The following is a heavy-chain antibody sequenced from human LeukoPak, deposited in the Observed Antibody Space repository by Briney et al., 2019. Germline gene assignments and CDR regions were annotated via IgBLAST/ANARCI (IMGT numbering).Heavy chain of an antibody. J-gene: IGHJ6*02. V-gene: IGHV4-59*01. CDR3: VRAHLGGYSYGYYYYYGMDV. Sequence: SETLSLTCTVSGGSISSYYWSWIRQPPGKGLEWIGYIYYSGSTNYNPSLKSRVTISVDTSKNQFSLKLSSVTAADTAVYYCVRAHLGGYSYGYYYYYGMDVWGQGTTVTVSS. D-gene: IGHD5-18*01. CDR2: IYYSGST. CDR1: GGSISSYY.